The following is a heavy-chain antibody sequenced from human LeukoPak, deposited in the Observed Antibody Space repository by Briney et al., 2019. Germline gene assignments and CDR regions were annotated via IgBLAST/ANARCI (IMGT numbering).Heavy chain of an antibody. J-gene: IGHJ2*01. Sequence: PSETLSLTCGVYGGSFSGYYWSWIRQPPGKGLEWIGSIYYSGSTYYNPSLKSRVTISVDTSKNQFSLKLSSVTAADTAVYYCARGPYSSGWPPYWYFDLWGRGTLVTVSS. CDR2: IYYSGST. V-gene: IGHV4-34*01. D-gene: IGHD6-19*01. CDR3: ARGPYSSGWPPYWYFDL. CDR1: GGSFSGYY.